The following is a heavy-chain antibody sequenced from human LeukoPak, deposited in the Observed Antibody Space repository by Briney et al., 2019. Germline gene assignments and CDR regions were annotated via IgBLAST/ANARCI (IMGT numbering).Heavy chain of an antibody. V-gene: IGHV3-48*03. CDR2: ISSGSSI. D-gene: IGHD6-6*01. CDR1: GFTFSSYE. J-gene: IGHJ4*02. Sequence: GGSLRLSCATSGFTFSSYEMSWVRQAPGKGLEWVSYISSGSSIYYADSVKGRFTISRDNTKNSLYLQMNSLRAGDTAIYYCAGVGRSSRPGYWGQGTLVTVSS. CDR3: AGVGRSSRPGY.